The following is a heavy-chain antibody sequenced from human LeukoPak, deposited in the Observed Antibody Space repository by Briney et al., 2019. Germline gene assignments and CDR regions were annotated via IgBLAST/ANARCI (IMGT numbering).Heavy chain of an antibody. CDR1: GGTFSSYA. CDR3: ARSKDCDFWSGYRDWFDP. D-gene: IGHD3-3*01. V-gene: IGHV1-69*13. J-gene: IGHJ5*02. Sequence: GASVKVSCKASGGTFSSYAISWVRQAPGQGLEWMGGTIPIFGTANYAQKFQGRVTITADESTSTAYMELSSLRSEDTAVYYCARSKDCDFWSGYRDWFDPWGQGTLVTVSS. CDR2: TIPIFGTA.